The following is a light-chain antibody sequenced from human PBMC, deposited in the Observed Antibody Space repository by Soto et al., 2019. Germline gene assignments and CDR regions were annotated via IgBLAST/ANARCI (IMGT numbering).Light chain of an antibody. CDR3: QQSLGT. J-gene: IGKJ1*01. CDR1: QSISSY. Sequence: DIQMTQSPSSLSASVGDRVTITCRASQSISSYLHWYQQKPGKAPKLLIYAATSLQSGVPSRFSGSGSGTDFTLTISSLQPEDFATYYCQQSLGTFGQGTKVEIK. V-gene: IGKV1-39*01. CDR2: AAT.